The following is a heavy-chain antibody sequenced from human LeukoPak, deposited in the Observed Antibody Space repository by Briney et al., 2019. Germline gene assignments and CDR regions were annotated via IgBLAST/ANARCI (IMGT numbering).Heavy chain of an antibody. J-gene: IGHJ4*02. V-gene: IGHV3-30*04. Sequence: GSLRLSCTASGFSFNSYAMHWVRPAPGEGLEWGAGISYGGRDKFHAASVKGRFTLSRDNSKSTLFQQMTRLRTDDPAIYYCARFGLIRGFVITGGFDSWGQGTLVPVSS. CDR1: GFSFNSYA. CDR3: ARFGLIRGFVITGGFDS. CDR2: ISYGGRDK. D-gene: IGHD3-10*01.